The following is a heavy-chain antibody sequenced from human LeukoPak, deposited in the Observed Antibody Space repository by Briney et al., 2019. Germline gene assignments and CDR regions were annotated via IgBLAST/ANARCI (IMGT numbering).Heavy chain of an antibody. CDR2: ISGSGVST. D-gene: IGHD3-10*01. Sequence: GGSLRLSCAASGFTFSGYAMSWVRQAPGKGLEWVSTISGSGVSTYYADSVKGWFTSSRDNSKNTLYLQMNNLRAEDTAVYYCAKESRYYYGSGSFSSQFDYWGQGNLVTVSS. J-gene: IGHJ4*02. CDR1: GFTFSGYA. CDR3: AKESRYYYGSGSFSSQFDY. V-gene: IGHV3-23*01.